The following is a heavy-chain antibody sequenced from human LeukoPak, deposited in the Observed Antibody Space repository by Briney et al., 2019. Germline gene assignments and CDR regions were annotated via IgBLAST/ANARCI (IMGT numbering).Heavy chain of an antibody. J-gene: IGHJ6*02. D-gene: IGHD6-13*01. CDR1: GFTFSSYA. V-gene: IGHV3-23*01. CDR3: ATGYSSSWYSYYYYYGMDV. CDR2: ISGSGGST. Sequence: QPGGSLRLSCAASGFTFSSYAMSCVRQAPGKGLEWVSAISGSGGSTYYADSVKGRFTISRDNSKNTLYLQINSLRAEDTAVYYCATGYSSSWYSYYYYYGMDVWGQGTTVTVSS.